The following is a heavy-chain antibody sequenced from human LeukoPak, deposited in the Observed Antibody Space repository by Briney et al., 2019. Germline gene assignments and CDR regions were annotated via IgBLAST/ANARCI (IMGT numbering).Heavy chain of an antibody. J-gene: IGHJ6*03. CDR2: IYSGGST. CDR1: GFAASSSY. V-gene: IGHV3-53*01. CDR3: ASGSGSYRTPYYYMDV. D-gene: IGHD3-10*01. Sequence: GGSLRLSCPTSGFAASSSYMSWVRQAPGKGLEWVSVIYSGGSTYYADSVKGRFTISRDNSKNTLYLQMNSLRAEDTAVYYCASGSGSYRTPYYYMDVWGTGTTVTVSS.